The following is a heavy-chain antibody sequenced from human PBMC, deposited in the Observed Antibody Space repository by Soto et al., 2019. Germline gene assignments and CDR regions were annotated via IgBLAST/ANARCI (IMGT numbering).Heavy chain of an antibody. J-gene: IGHJ1*01. D-gene: IGHD6-6*01. CDR3: ARDSSIAARGGLYFQH. CDR2: ISSSGSTI. Sequence: GGSLRLSCAASGFTFSSYEMNWVRQAPGKGLEWVSYISSSGSTIYYADSVKGRFTISRDNAENSLYLQMNSLRAEDTAVYYCARDSSIAARGGLYFQHWGQGTLVTVSS. CDR1: GFTFSSYE. V-gene: IGHV3-48*03.